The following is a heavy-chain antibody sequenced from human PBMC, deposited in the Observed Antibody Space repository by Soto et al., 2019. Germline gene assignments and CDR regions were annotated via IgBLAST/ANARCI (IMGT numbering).Heavy chain of an antibody. CDR2: IYYSGST. D-gene: IGHD2-15*01. Sequence: SETLSLTCTVSGGSLSSGGYYWSWIRQHPGKGLEWIGYIYYSGSTYYNPSLKSRVTISVDTSKNQFSLKLSSVTAADTAVYYCARDCSGGSCYEGYFDYWGQGTLVTVSS. V-gene: IGHV4-31*03. CDR1: GGSLSSGGYY. J-gene: IGHJ4*02. CDR3: ARDCSGGSCYEGYFDY.